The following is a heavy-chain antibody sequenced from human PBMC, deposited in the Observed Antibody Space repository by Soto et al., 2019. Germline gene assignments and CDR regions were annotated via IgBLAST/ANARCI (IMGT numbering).Heavy chain of an antibody. J-gene: IGHJ6*03. CDR1: GYTFTSYA. CDR3: AREPIVLMVYATDYYMDV. V-gene: IGHV1-3*01. Sequence: EASVKVSCKASGYTFTSYAMRWVRQAPGQRLEWMGWINAGNGNTKYSQKFQGRVTITRDTSASTAYMELSSLRSEDTAVYYCAREPIVLMVYATDYYMDVWGKGTTVTVSS. D-gene: IGHD2-8*01. CDR2: INAGNGNT.